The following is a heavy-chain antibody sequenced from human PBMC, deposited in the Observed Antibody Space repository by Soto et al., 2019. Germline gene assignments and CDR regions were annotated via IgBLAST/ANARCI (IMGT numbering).Heavy chain of an antibody. CDR3: ARGGGDWNWVDY. CDR1: GYTFTSYD. V-gene: IGHV1-8*01. Sequence: ASVKVSCKASGYTFTSYDISWVRQATGQGLEWMGWMNPNSGNTGYAQKFQGRVTMTRNTSISTAYMELSSLRSEDTAVYYCARGGGDWNWVDYWGQGTLVTVSS. CDR2: MNPNSGNT. J-gene: IGHJ4*02. D-gene: IGHD1-7*01.